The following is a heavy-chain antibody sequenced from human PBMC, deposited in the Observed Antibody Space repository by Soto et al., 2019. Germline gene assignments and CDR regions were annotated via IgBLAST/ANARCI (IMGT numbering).Heavy chain of an antibody. Sequence: ASLKVSCKASGYTFTSSDINWVRQASGQGLEWMGRMNPNLGNTIYAQKFQGRVTITADKSTSTAYMELSSLRSEDTAVYYCAREEHLHADDYWGQGTLVTVSS. CDR1: GYTFTSSD. V-gene: IGHV1-69*04. J-gene: IGHJ4*02. D-gene: IGHD1-1*01. CDR3: AREEHLHADDY. CDR2: MNPNLGNT.